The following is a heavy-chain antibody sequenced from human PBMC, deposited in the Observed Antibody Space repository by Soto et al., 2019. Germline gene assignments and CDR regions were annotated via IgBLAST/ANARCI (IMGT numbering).Heavy chain of an antibody. CDR3: AKWHTYNYDSLAFSGFDC. V-gene: IGHV3-23*01. CDR1: GFTFSSSA. J-gene: IGHJ4*02. CDR2: ISGGDGSP. Sequence: EVQVSESGGGLVQPGGSLRLSCTASGFTFSSSAMTWVRQAPGKGLEWVSAISGGDGSPSYADSVKGRFTISRDNSKNTLYLHMNNLRADDTAAYYCAKWHTYNYDSLAFSGFDCWGQGTQVTVSS. D-gene: IGHD3-16*01.